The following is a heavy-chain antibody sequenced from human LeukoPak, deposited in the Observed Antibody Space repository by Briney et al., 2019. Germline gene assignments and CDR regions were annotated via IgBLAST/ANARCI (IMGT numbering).Heavy chain of an antibody. Sequence: SETLSLTCTVSGGSISSYYWSWIRQPLGKGPEWIGLIYDSGSTYYNPSLQSRVTISVDTSKNQLSLKLTSVTAAGTAVYYCARAGGYSYSFDPWGQGTLVTVSS. J-gene: IGHJ5*02. V-gene: IGHV4-59*01. D-gene: IGHD5-18*01. CDR2: IYDSGST. CDR3: ARAGGYSYSFDP. CDR1: GGSISSYY.